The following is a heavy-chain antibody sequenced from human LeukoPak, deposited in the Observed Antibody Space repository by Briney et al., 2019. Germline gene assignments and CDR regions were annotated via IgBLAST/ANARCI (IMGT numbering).Heavy chain of an antibody. CDR2: INHSGST. D-gene: IGHD3-10*01. Sequence: SETLSLTCAVYGGSLSGYYWSWIRQPPGKGLEWIGEINHSGSTNYNPSLKSRVTISVDTSKNQFSLKLSSVTAADTAVYYCARGGYVLLWFGESDNWFDPWGQGTLVTVSS. CDR3: ARGGYVLLWFGESDNWFDP. CDR1: GGSLSGYY. V-gene: IGHV4-34*01. J-gene: IGHJ5*02.